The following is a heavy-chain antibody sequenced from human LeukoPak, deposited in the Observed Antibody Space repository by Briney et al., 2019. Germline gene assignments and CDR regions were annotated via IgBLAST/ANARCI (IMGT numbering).Heavy chain of an antibody. CDR3: ARNSDYYDSGNHMAHSYYYYMDV. D-gene: IGHD3-10*01. J-gene: IGHJ6*03. Sequence: PSETLSLTCTVSGGSISSVIYYWAWIRQPPGKGLEWIGSVYYSGSTYYNPSLKSRVTISADTSKNQFSLKLTSVTAADTAVYYCARNSDYYDSGNHMAHSYYYYMDVWGKGTTVTVSS. CDR2: VYYSGST. V-gene: IGHV4-39*01. CDR1: GGSISSVIYY.